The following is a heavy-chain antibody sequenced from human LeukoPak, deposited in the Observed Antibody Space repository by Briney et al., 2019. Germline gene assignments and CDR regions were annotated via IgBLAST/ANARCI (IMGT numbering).Heavy chain of an antibody. D-gene: IGHD6-6*01. CDR1: GGTFSSYA. CDR2: IIPILGIA. Sequence: ASVKVSCKASGGTFSSYAISWVRQAPGQGVEWMGRIIPILGIANYAQKFQGRVTITADKSTSTAYMELSSLRSEDTAVYYCARVGDSSSGSAAFDYWGQGTLVTVSS. CDR3: ARVGDSSSGSAAFDY. J-gene: IGHJ4*02. V-gene: IGHV1-69*04.